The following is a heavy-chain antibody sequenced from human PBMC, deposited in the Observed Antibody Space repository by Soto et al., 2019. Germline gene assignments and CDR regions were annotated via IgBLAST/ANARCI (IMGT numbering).Heavy chain of an antibody. CDR3: ARHRRWAATVSGYFQH. V-gene: IGHV4-39*01. CDR1: GGSISSSSYY. Sequence: QLQLQESGPGLVKPSETLSLTCTVSGGSISSSSYYWGWIRQPPGKGLEWIGSIYYSGSTYYNPSLKSRVTISVDTSKNQFSLKLSSVTAADTAVYYCARHRRWAATVSGYFQHWGQGTLVTVSS. D-gene: IGHD2-15*01. J-gene: IGHJ1*01. CDR2: IYYSGST.